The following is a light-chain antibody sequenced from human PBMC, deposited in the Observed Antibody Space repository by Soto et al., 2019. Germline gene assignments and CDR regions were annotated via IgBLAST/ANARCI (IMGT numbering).Light chain of an antibody. CDR2: GAS. J-gene: IGKJ1*01. V-gene: IGKV3-15*01. CDR3: QQYNNWPRT. Sequence: EIVMTHSPATLSVSPVEISTLSCRASHSVRSYLAWYQQKPGQAPRLLIYGASTRATGIPARFSGSGSGTEFTLSISSLQSEDFAVYYCQQYNNWPRTFGQGTKVDIK. CDR1: HSVRSY.